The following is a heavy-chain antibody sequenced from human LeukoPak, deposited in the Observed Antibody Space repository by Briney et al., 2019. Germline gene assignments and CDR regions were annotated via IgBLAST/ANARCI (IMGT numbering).Heavy chain of an antibody. V-gene: IGHV4-39*01. D-gene: IGHD3-16*01. J-gene: IGHJ5*02. Sequence: PSETLSLTCTVSGGSISSSSYYWGWIRQPPGKGLEWIGSIYYSGSTYYNPSLKSRVTISVDTSKNQFSLKLSSVTAADTAVYYCAGMSYVRPFDPWGQGTLVTVPS. CDR3: AGMSYVRPFDP. CDR2: IYYSGST. CDR1: GGSISSSSYY.